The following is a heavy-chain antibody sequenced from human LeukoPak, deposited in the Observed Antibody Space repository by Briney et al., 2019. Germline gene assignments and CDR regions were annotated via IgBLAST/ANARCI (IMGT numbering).Heavy chain of an antibody. D-gene: IGHD6-19*01. Sequence: PSETLSLTCTVSGGSINSYYWNWIRQPAGKGLEWIGHIQTSGSTKYNPSLKSRVTMSKDTSKNQFSLNLYSVTAADTAVYYCATNYTAVSAFDSWGQGTLVTVSS. CDR2: IQTSGST. CDR3: ATNYTAVSAFDS. J-gene: IGHJ4*02. V-gene: IGHV4-4*07. CDR1: GGSINSYY.